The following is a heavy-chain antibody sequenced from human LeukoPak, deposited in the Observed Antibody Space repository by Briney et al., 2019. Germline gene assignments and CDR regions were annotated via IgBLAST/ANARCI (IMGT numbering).Heavy chain of an antibody. CDR1: GFTFSRNA. CDR2: ISGSGGST. V-gene: IGHV3-23*01. J-gene: IGHJ4*02. D-gene: IGHD4-11*01. Sequence: PGGSLRLSCAASGFTFSRNAMSWVRQAPGKGLEWVSAISGSGGSTYYADSVKGRFTISRDNSKNTLYLQMNSLRAEDTAVYYCAKRSSNYDAFYFDYWGQGTLVTVSS. CDR3: AKRSSNYDAFYFDY.